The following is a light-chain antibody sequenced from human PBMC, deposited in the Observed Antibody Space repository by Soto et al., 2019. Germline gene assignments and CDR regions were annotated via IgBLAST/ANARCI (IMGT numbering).Light chain of an antibody. CDR1: SSDVGGYNY. CDR3: SSYTTITPLYV. Sequence: QSALTQPASVSGSPGQSITISCTGTSSDVGGYNYVSWFQHHPGKAPKLMIYDVSNRPSGVSNRFSGSKSGNTASLTISGLQAEDEADYYCSSYTTITPLYVFGSGTKVTVL. CDR2: DVS. V-gene: IGLV2-14*03. J-gene: IGLJ1*01.